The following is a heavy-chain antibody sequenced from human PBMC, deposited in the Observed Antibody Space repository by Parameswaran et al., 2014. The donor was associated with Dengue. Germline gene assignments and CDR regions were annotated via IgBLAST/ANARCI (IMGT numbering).Heavy chain of an antibody. Sequence: WIRQPPGKGLEWIGSIYYSGSTYYNPSLKSRVTISVDTSKNQFSLKLSSVTAADTAVYYCARHSGDDWILYYFDYWGQGTLVTVSS. D-gene: IGHD3-9*01. CDR2: IYYSGST. CDR3: ARHSGDDWILYYFDY. V-gene: IGHV4-39*01. J-gene: IGHJ4*02.